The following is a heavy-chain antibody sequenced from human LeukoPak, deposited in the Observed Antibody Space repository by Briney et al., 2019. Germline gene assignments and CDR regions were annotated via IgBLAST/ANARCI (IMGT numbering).Heavy chain of an antibody. D-gene: IGHD1-26*01. Sequence: GGSLRLSCAASGFTFSSYSMKWVRQAPGKGLEWVSSISSSTIYIYYADSVKGRFTISRDNAKNSLYLQMNSLRAEDTAVYYCARDKVGATKNFDSWGQGTLVTVSS. J-gene: IGHJ4*02. CDR3: ARDKVGATKNFDS. CDR1: GFTFSSYS. V-gene: IGHV3-21*01. CDR2: ISSSTIYI.